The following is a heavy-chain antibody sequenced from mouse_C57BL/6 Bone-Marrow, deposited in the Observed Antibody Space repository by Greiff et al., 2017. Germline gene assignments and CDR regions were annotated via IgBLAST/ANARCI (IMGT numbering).Heavy chain of an antibody. D-gene: IGHD2-4*01. J-gene: IGHJ4*01. CDR1: GYTFTNYW. V-gene: IGHV1-64*01. Sequence: VQLQQPGAELVKPGASVKLSCKASGYTFTNYWMHWVKQRPGQGLEWIGMMHPNGGSPDYNEKFKSEATLSVDKSSRTAYMELSCLTSEVSAVYYCARFYDYDDYTMDYWGQGTSVTVSS. CDR3: ARFYDYDDYTMDY. CDR2: MHPNGGSP.